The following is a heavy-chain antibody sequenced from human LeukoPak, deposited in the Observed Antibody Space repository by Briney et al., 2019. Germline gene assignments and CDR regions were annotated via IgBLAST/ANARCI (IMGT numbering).Heavy chain of an antibody. J-gene: IGHJ3*02. CDR3: ARDHIPGSLDAFDI. CDR1: GFTFSSYW. D-gene: IGHD2-21*01. Sequence: GGSLRLSCAASGFTFSSYWMSWVRQAPGKGLEWVANIKQDGSEKYYVDSVKGRFTISRDNAKNSLYLQMNSLRAEDTAVYYCARDHIPGSLDAFDIWGQGTMVTVSS. CDR2: IKQDGSEK. V-gene: IGHV3-7*01.